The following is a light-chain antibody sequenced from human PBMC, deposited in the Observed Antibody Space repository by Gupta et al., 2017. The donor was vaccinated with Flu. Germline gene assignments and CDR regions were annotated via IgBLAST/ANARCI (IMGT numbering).Light chain of an antibody. Sequence: NYMLTQPHSVSGSPGWTVVISCTRSSGSIASNTVQWYQQRPGSSPKTLIFEDVRRPSGVPDRFSGSIDTSSNSASLTISGLKIEDEADYFCQSFDTSNHVIFGGGTKLAV. CDR3: QSFDTSNHVI. CDR1: SGSIASNT. CDR2: EDV. J-gene: IGLJ2*01. V-gene: IGLV6-57*01.